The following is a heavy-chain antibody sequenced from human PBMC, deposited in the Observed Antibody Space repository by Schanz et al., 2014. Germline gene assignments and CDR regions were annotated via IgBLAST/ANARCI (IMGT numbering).Heavy chain of an antibody. CDR2: INPSGGST. Sequence: QVQLVQSGAEVKKPGASVKLSCKASGYTFTSYYMHWVRQAPGQGLEWMGIINPSGGSTNYAQKFQGRVTMTADKSTSTVYMEVSGLRSEDTAVYYCAKVDRTRYYAMDVWGQGTTVTVSS. D-gene: IGHD3-9*01. CDR1: GYTFTSYY. V-gene: IGHV1-46*01. CDR3: AKVDRTRYYAMDV. J-gene: IGHJ6*02.